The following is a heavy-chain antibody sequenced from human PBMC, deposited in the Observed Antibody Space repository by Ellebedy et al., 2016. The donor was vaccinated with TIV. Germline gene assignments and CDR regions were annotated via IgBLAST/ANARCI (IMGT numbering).Heavy chain of an antibody. V-gene: IGHV6-1*01. CDR3: AREDSSGWYRDNWFDP. Sequence: SQTFSLTCAISGDSVSSNSAAWNWIRQSPSRGLEWLGRTYYRSKWYNDYAVSVKSRITINPDTSKNQFSLQLNSVTPEDTAVYYCAREDSSGWYRDNWFDPWGQGTLVTVSS. CDR1: GDSVSSNSAA. CDR2: TYYRSKWYN. J-gene: IGHJ5*02. D-gene: IGHD6-19*01.